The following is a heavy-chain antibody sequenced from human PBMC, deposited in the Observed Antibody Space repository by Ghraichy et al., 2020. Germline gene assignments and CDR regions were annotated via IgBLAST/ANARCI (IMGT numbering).Heavy chain of an antibody. CDR2: ISSSGSTI. Sequence: GGSLRLSCAASGFTFSDYYMSWIRQAPGKGLEWVSYISSSGSTIYYADSVKGRFTISRDNAKNSLYLQMNSLRAEDTAVYYCARDPGLYSSSWYDLPNFDYWGQGTLVTVSS. J-gene: IGHJ4*02. CDR1: GFTFSDYY. V-gene: IGHV3-11*01. D-gene: IGHD6-13*01. CDR3: ARDPGLYSSSWYDLPNFDY.